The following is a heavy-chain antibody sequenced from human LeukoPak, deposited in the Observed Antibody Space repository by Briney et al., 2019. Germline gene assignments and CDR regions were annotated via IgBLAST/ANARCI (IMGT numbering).Heavy chain of an antibody. J-gene: IGHJ3*02. CDR1: GGSISSSSYY. Sequence: SETLSLTCIVSGGSISSSSYYWGWIRQPPGKGLQWIGSIYYSGSTNYNPSLKSRVTISADTSKNQFSLKLSSVTAADTAVYYCARPPQAMTFDAFSIWGQGTMVTVSS. V-gene: IGHV4-39*01. CDR3: ARPPQAMTFDAFSI. CDR2: IYYSGST.